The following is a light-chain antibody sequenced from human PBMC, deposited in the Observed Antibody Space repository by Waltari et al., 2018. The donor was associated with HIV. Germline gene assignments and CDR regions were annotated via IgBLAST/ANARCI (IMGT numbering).Light chain of an antibody. V-gene: IGKV3-20*01. Sequence: EIVLTQSPGTLSLSPGDRATLFCRASETVSSNFLAWYQQKPGQAPRLLIYGASNRVTGVPDKFSGSGSGTDFTLTITRLEPDDFAVYYCQQYGTSPTFGQGTKVE. J-gene: IGKJ1*01. CDR2: GAS. CDR1: ETVSSNF. CDR3: QQYGTSPT.